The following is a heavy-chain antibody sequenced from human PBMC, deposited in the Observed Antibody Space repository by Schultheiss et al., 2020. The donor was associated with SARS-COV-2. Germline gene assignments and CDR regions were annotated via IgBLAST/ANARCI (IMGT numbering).Heavy chain of an antibody. Sequence: SETLSLTCTVSGGSISSSSYYWGWIRQHPGKGLEWIGYIYYSGSTYYNPSLKSRVTMSVDTSKNQFSLQLSSVTAADTAVYYCARVALPAAGPIAWFDPWGQGTLVTVSS. J-gene: IGHJ5*02. V-gene: IGHV4-39*07. D-gene: IGHD6-13*01. CDR2: IYYSGST. CDR1: GGSISSSSYY. CDR3: ARVALPAAGPIAWFDP.